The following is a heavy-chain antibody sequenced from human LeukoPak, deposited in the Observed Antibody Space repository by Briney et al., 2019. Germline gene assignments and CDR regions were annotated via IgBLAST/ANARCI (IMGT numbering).Heavy chain of an antibody. Sequence: PSQTLSLTCTVSGGSISSGGYYWSWIRQHPGKGLEWIGYIYYSGSTYYNPSLKSRVTISVDTSKNQFSLKLSSVTAADTAVYYCARDPRYYGSGPGWFDPWGQGTLVTVSS. D-gene: IGHD3-10*01. CDR1: GGSISSGGYY. CDR3: ARDPRYYGSGPGWFDP. J-gene: IGHJ5*02. V-gene: IGHV4-31*03. CDR2: IYYSGST.